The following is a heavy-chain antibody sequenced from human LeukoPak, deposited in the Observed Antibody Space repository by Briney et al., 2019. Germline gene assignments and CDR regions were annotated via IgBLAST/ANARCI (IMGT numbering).Heavy chain of an antibody. J-gene: IGHJ4*02. CDR3: AREILAPGKTHDY. CDR1: GFTFSSYE. V-gene: IGHV3-48*03. CDR2: ISSSGSTI. Sequence: GGSLRLSCAASGFTFSSYEMNWVRQAPGKGLEWVSYISSSGSTIYYADSVKGRFTISRDNAKNSLYLQMNSLRAEDTAVYYCAREILAPGKTHDYWGQGTLVTVSS.